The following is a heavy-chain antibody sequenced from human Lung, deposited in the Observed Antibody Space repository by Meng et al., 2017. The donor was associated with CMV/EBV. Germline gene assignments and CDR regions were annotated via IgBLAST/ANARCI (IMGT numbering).Heavy chain of an antibody. J-gene: IGHJ4*02. CDR2: ITPFSDYI. CDR3: ARDRYQLPYDS. CDR1: GFAFSNYK. Sequence: GGSLRLXCSASGFAFSNYKMDWVRQAPGRGLEWVSSITPFSDYIYYGDSVKGRFTISRDNGKNSLYLQMNSLRDEDTAVYYCARDRYQLPYDSWGQGTLVTFSS. D-gene: IGHD2-2*01. V-gene: IGHV3-21*01.